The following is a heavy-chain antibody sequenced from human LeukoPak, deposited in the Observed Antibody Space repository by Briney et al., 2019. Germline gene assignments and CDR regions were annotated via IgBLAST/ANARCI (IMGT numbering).Heavy chain of an antibody. V-gene: IGHV3-23*01. CDR2: ITTSDGNT. D-gene: IGHD7-27*01. CDR3: AKDGGLWVSAHWGDS. J-gene: IGHJ4*02. Sequence: GGSLRLSYAASGFTFSSYTMSWVRQAPGKGLGWVSTITTSDGNTYYADSVKGRFTVSRDNSKNTLFLQMNSLRAEDTAVYYCAKDGGLWVSAHWGDSWGRGTLVTVSS. CDR1: GFTFSSYT.